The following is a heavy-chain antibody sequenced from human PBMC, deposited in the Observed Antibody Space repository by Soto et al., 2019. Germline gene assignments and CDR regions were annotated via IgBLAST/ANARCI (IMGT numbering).Heavy chain of an antibody. CDR2: ISAHNGNK. CDR3: ASCPQNCITTSAYCLFVDD. CDR1: GYTFTSYG. J-gene: IGHJ4*02. Sequence: ASVKVSCKASGYTFTSYGISWVRQAPGQGLEWMGWISAHNGNKKYAQKLQGRVTMTTDTSTSTAYMELRSLRSEDTAVYYCASCPQNCITTSAYCLFVDDWGQGTQVTVSS. D-gene: IGHD2-2*01. V-gene: IGHV1-18*01.